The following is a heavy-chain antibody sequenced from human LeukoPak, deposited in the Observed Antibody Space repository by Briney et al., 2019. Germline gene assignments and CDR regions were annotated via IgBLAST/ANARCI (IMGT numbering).Heavy chain of an antibody. D-gene: IGHD6-19*01. Sequence: SETLSLTCSVSGYSISSGYYWGWIRQPPGKGLEWIGSIYHSGSAYYNPSLKSRVTISVDTSKNQFSLKLSSVTAADTAVYYCARNQPPGYSSGWYVDYWGQGMLVTVSS. CDR3: ARNQPPGYSSGWYVDY. J-gene: IGHJ4*02. CDR2: IYHSGSA. V-gene: IGHV4-38-2*02. CDR1: GYSISSGYY.